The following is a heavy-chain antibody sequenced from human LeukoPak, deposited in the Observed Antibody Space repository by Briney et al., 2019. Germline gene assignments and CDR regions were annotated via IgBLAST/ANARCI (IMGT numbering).Heavy chain of an antibody. V-gene: IGHV3-48*03. CDR3: ARDPANFYDSSGSYYYFDY. CDR1: GFTFSSYA. J-gene: IGHJ4*02. Sequence: GGSLRLSCAASGFTFSSYAMSWVRQAPGKGLEWVSYISSSGSTIYYADSVKGRFTISRDNAKNSLYLQMNSLRAEDTAVYYCARDPANFYDSSGSYYYFDYWGQGTLVTVSS. D-gene: IGHD3-22*01. CDR2: ISSSGSTI.